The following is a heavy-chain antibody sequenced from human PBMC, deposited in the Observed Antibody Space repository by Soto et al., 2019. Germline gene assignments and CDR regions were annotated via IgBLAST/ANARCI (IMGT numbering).Heavy chain of an antibody. CDR3: ARPYSSSLPLGWFDP. D-gene: IGHD6-6*01. Sequence: ASVKVSCKASGYTFTSYAMHWVRQAPGQRLEWMGWINAGNGNTKYSQKFQGRVTITRDTSASTAYMELSSLRSEDTAVYYCARPYSSSLPLGWFDPWGQGTLLTVSS. CDR1: GYTFTSYA. CDR2: INAGNGNT. V-gene: IGHV1-3*01. J-gene: IGHJ5*02.